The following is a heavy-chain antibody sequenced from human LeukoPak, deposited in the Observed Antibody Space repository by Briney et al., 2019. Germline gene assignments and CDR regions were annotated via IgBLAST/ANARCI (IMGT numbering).Heavy chain of an antibody. V-gene: IGHV3-9*01. CDR3: TKDLAIVGATGFDY. Sequence: GGSLRLSCAASGFTFDDYAMHWVRQGPGKGLEWVSGISWNSGTIGYAVSVKGRFTISRDSAKNSLYLQMNSLRADDTALYYCTKDLAIVGATGFDYWGQGTLVTVSS. D-gene: IGHD1-26*01. CDR2: ISWNSGTI. CDR1: GFTFDDYA. J-gene: IGHJ4*02.